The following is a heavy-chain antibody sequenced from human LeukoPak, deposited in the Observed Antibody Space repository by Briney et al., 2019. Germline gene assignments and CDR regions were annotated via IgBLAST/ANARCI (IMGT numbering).Heavy chain of an antibody. CDR2: IYPGDSDT. CDR3: ARNHDYSNYGFYFDY. CDR1: GYSFTSYW. D-gene: IGHD4-11*01. Sequence: GESLKISCKGSGYSFTSYWIGWVRQMPGKGLEWMGIIYPGDSDTRYSPSFQGQVTISADKSISTAYLQWSSLKASDTAMYYCARNHDYSNYGFYFDYWGQGTLVTVSS. V-gene: IGHV5-51*01. J-gene: IGHJ4*02.